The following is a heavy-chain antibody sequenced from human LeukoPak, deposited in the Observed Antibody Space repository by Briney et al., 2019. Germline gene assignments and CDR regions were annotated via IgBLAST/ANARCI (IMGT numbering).Heavy chain of an antibody. CDR1: GGSFSGYY. Sequence: PSETLSLTCAVYGGSFSGYYWSWIRQPPGKGLEWIGEINHSGSTNYNPSLKSRVTISVDTSKHQFSLKLSSVTAADTAVYYCARYDLCSSTSCYGGRYYFDYWGQGTLVTVSS. CDR2: INHSGST. J-gene: IGHJ4*02. V-gene: IGHV4-34*01. CDR3: ARYDLCSSTSCYGGRYYFDY. D-gene: IGHD2-2*01.